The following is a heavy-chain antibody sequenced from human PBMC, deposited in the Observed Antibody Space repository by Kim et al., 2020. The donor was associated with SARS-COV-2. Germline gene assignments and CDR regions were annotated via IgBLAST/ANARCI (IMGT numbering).Heavy chain of an antibody. CDR2: INAGNGNT. D-gene: IGHD3-10*01. Sequence: ASVKVSCKASGCTFTSYAMHWVRQAPGQRLEWMGWINAGNGNTKYSQKFQGRVTITRDTSASTAYMELSSLRSEDTAVYYCARSRRLSVDATMVRPGYFDYWGQGTLVTVSS. CDR3: ARSRRLSVDATMVRPGYFDY. V-gene: IGHV1-3*01. J-gene: IGHJ4*02. CDR1: GCTFTSYA.